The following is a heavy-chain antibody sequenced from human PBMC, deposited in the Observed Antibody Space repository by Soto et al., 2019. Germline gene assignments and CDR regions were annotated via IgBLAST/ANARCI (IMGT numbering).Heavy chain of an antibody. CDR1: GFTFSSYG. CDR2: IWYDGSNK. CDR3: ARDYRADIVATITPMGY. V-gene: IGHV3-33*01. Sequence: GGSLRLSCAASGFTFSSYGMHWVRQAPGKGLEWVAVIWYDGSNKYYADSVKGRFTISRDNSKNTLYLQMNSLRAEDTAVYYCARDYRADIVATITPMGYWGQGTLVTVSS. J-gene: IGHJ4*02. D-gene: IGHD5-12*01.